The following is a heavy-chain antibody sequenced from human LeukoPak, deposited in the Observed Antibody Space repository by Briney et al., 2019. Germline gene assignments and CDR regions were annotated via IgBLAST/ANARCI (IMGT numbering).Heavy chain of an antibody. Sequence: GGSLRLSCAASGFTFSSYAMSWVRQAPGKGLEWVSAISGSGGSTYSADSVKGRFTISRDNSKNTLYLQMNSPRAEDTAVYYCAKAIAVAGHDYFDYWGQGTLVTVSS. V-gene: IGHV3-23*01. CDR1: GFTFSSYA. D-gene: IGHD6-19*01. J-gene: IGHJ4*02. CDR3: AKAIAVAGHDYFDY. CDR2: ISGSGGST.